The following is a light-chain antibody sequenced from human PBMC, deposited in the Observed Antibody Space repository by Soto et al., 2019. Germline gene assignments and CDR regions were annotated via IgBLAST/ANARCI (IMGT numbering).Light chain of an antibody. V-gene: IGLV2-11*01. J-gene: IGLJ1*01. CDR2: DVS. CDR1: SSDVGGYNY. Sequence: QSALTQPRSVSGSPGQSVTSSCTGTSSDVGGYNYVSWYQQHPGKAPKLMIYDVSKRPSGVPDRFSGSKSGNTASLTISGLQAEDEADYYCCSYAGSYTHYVFGTGTQLTVL. CDR3: CSYAGSYTHYV.